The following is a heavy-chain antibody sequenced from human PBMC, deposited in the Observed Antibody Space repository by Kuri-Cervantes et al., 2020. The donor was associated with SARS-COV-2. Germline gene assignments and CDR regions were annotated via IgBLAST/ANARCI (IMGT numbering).Heavy chain of an antibody. D-gene: IGHD4-17*01. Sequence: GESLKISCAASGFTFSSYWMHWVRQAPGKGLVWVSYISSSSSTIYYADSVKGRFTISRDNAKNSLYLQMNSLRDEDTAVYYYARALDYGDYVNQLYYYYYGMDVWGQGTTVTVSS. CDR2: ISSSSSTI. V-gene: IGHV3-48*02. CDR3: ARALDYGDYVNQLYYYYYGMDV. CDR1: GFTFSSYW. J-gene: IGHJ6*02.